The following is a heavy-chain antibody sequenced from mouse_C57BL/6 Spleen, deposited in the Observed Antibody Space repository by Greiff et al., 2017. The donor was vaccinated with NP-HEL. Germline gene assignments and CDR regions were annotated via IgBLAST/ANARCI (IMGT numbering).Heavy chain of an antibody. J-gene: IGHJ1*03. CDR2: INPNNGGT. CDR3: ARRDLYYGYDERYFDV. Sequence: EVQLQQSGPELVKPGASVKISCKASGYTFTDYYMNWVKQSHGKSLEWIGDINPNNGGTSYNQKFKGKATLTVDKSSSTAYMELRSLTSEDSAVYYCARRDLYYGYDERYFDVWGTGTTVTVSS. CDR1: GYTFTDYY. V-gene: IGHV1-26*01. D-gene: IGHD2-2*01.